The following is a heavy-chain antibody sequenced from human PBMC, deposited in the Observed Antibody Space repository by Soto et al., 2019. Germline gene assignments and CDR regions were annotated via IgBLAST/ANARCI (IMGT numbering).Heavy chain of an antibody. V-gene: IGHV1-69*13. D-gene: IGHD2-2*01. J-gene: IGHJ3*02. CDR2: IIPIFGTA. CDR3: ARVGGFSMDAFDI. CDR1: GGTFSSDA. Sequence: SVKVSCKASGGTFSSDASSWVRQAPGQGLEWMGGIIPIFGTANYAQKFQGRVTITADESTSTAYMELSSLRSEDTAVYYCARVGGFSMDAFDIWGQGTMVTVSS.